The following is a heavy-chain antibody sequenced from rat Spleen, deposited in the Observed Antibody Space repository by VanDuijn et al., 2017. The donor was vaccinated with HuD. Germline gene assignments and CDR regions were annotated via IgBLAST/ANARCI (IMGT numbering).Heavy chain of an antibody. J-gene: IGHJ3*01. CDR3: TRHGGLRNWFAY. CDR1: GFTFSDYS. CDR2: ISFDGSTT. D-gene: IGHD1-11*01. V-gene: IGHV5-7*01. Sequence: EVHLVESGGGLVQPGRSLKLSCAASGFTFSDYSMGWVRQAPETGLEWVATISFDGSTTYYRDSVKGRFTISRDNAKNALYLQMDSLRSEDTATYYCTRHGGLRNWFAYWGQGTLVTVSS.